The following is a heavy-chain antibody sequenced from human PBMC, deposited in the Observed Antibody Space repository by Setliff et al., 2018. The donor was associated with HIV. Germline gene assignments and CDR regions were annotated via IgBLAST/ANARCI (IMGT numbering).Heavy chain of an antibody. Sequence: SETLSLTCTVSGGSISSGSYYWSWIRQPAGKGLEWIGRIYTTGITNYIPSLKSRVTISLDTSKNQFSLKLNSVTAADTAVYYCARDGGRTGYSSSSDQWGQGTLVTVSS. CDR2: IYTTGIT. D-gene: IGHD6-13*01. CDR1: GGSISSGSYY. J-gene: IGHJ4*02. CDR3: ARDGGRTGYSSSSDQ. V-gene: IGHV4-61*02.